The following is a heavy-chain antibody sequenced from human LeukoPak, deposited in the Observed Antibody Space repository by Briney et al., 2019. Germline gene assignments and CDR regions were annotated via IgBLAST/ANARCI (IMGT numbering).Heavy chain of an antibody. J-gene: IGHJ6*02. D-gene: IGHD3-10*01. Sequence: SETLSLTCTVSGGSISSYYWSWIRQPPGKGLEWIGYIYYSGSTNYNPSLKSRVTISVDTSKNQFSLKLSSATAADTAVYYCARVLGSGSYYNVPKPDYYYYGMDVWGQGTTVTVSS. CDR3: ARVLGSGSYYNVPKPDYYYYGMDV. CDR2: IYYSGST. CDR1: GGSISSYY. V-gene: IGHV4-59*08.